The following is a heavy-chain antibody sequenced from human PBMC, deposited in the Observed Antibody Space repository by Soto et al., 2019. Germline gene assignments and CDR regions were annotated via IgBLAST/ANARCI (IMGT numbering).Heavy chain of an antibody. J-gene: IGHJ4*02. CDR3: ARDYYSSGDY. CDR2: IKSDGSHT. D-gene: IGHD6-19*01. V-gene: IGHV3-74*01. CDR1: GFMFGSYW. Sequence: EVQLVESGGGLVQPGGSLRLSCAASGFMFGSYWMHWVRQAPGKGLVWVSRIKSDGSHTSYADSVKGRFTISRDNAKNTLYLQMNSLRAEDTAVYYCARDYYSSGDYWGQGTLVTVSS.